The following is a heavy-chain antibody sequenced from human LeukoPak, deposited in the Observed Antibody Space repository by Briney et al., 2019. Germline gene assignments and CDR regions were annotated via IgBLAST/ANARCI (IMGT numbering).Heavy chain of an antibody. V-gene: IGHV1-18*01. J-gene: IGHJ4*02. D-gene: IGHD5-12*01. Sequence: ASVRVSCTASGYAFTSYGISWVRHTPGQRLESMGWISAYNGNTNYAQKLQGRVTMTTDTSTSTAYMELRSLRSDDTAVYYCARVEVIVAKVDYWGQGTLVTVSS. CDR1: GYAFTSYG. CDR2: ISAYNGNT. CDR3: ARVEVIVAKVDY.